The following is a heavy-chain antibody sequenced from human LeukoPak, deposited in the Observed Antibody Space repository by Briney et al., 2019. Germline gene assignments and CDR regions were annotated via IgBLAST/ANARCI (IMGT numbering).Heavy chain of an antibody. Sequence: GASVKVSCKASGGTFISYAISWVRQAPGQGLEWMGGIIPIFGTANYAQKFQGRVTITADESTSTAYMELSSLRSEDTAVYYCAREGRPGDYDYWGQGTLVTVSS. D-gene: IGHD4-17*01. CDR1: GGTFISYA. CDR2: IIPIFGTA. CDR3: AREGRPGDYDY. V-gene: IGHV1-69*13. J-gene: IGHJ4*02.